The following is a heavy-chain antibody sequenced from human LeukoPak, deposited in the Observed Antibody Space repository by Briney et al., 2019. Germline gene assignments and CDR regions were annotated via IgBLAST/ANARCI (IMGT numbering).Heavy chain of an antibody. CDR1: GFTFDDYA. CDR2: ISWNSGSI. J-gene: IGHJ6*02. CDR3: AKDRYCSGGSCSTPSYYYYYGMDV. V-gene: IGHV3-9*01. D-gene: IGHD2-15*01. Sequence: GGSLRLSCAASGFTFDDYAMHWVRQAPGKGLEWVSGISWNSGSIGYADSVKGRFTISRDNAKNSLYLQMNSLRAEDTALYYCAKDRYCSGGSCSTPSYYYYYGMDVWGQGTTVTVSS.